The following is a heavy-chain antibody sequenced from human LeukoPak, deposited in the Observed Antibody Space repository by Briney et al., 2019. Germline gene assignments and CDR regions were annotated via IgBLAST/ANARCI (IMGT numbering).Heavy chain of an antibody. V-gene: IGHV4-61*08. CDR3: ARDTGDDAFDI. CDR2: IYYSGST. J-gene: IGHJ3*02. D-gene: IGHD7-27*01. Sequence: SETLSLTCTVSGGSISSGDYYWSWIRQPPGKGLEWIGYIYYSGSTNYNPSLKSRVTISVDTSKNQFSLKLSSVTAADTAVYYCARDTGDDAFDIWGQGTMVTVSS. CDR1: GGSISSGDYY.